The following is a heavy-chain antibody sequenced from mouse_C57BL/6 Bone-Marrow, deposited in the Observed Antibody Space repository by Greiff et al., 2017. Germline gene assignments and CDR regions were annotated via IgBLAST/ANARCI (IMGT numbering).Heavy chain of an antibody. CDR3: AVSWDLWYFDV. J-gene: IGHJ1*03. CDR2: IDPSDSYT. D-gene: IGHD4-1*01. V-gene: IGHV1-50*01. CDR1: GYTFTSYW. Sequence: QVQLQQPGAELVKPGASVKLSCKASGYTFTSYWMQWVKQRPGQGLEWIGEIDPSDSYTNYNQKFKGKATLTVDTSSSTAYMQLSSLTSEDSAVYYCAVSWDLWYFDVWGTGTTVTVSS.